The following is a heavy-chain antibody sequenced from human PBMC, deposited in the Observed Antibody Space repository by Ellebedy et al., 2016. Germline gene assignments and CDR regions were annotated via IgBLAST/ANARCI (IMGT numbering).Heavy chain of an antibody. D-gene: IGHD3-16*01. Sequence: GGSLRLXXAASGFTFSSYSMNWVRQAPGKGLEWVSSISSSSSYIYYADSVKGRFTISRDNAKNSLYLQMNSLRVEDTAVYYCARALIGGKNYWGQGTLVTVSS. CDR1: GFTFSSYS. CDR2: ISSSSSYI. V-gene: IGHV3-21*04. CDR3: ARALIGGKNY. J-gene: IGHJ4*02.